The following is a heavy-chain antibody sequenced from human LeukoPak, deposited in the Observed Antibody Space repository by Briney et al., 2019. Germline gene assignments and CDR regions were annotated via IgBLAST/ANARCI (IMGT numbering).Heavy chain of an antibody. CDR2: IYTSGST. CDR1: GGSISSYY. J-gene: IGHJ4*02. Sequence: SETLSLTCTVSGGSISSYYWSWIRQPPGKGLEWIGYIYTSGSTNYNPSLKSRVTISVDTSKNRFSLKLSSVTAADTAVYYCARSLRVAAAGYYFDYWGQGTLVTVSS. D-gene: IGHD6-13*01. CDR3: ARSLRVAAAGYYFDY. V-gene: IGHV4-4*09.